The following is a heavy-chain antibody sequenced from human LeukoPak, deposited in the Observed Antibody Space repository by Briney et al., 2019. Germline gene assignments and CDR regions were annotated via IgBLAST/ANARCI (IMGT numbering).Heavy chain of an antibody. CDR2: ISSSRSYI. J-gene: IGHJ4*02. Sequence: GGSLRLSCAASGFTFSSYTMNWVRQAPGKGLEWVSSISSSRSYIDYADSVKGRFTISRDNAKNSLHLQMNSLRAEDTAVYYCAAGKWLGHYWGQGTLVTVSS. CDR3: AAGKWLGHY. V-gene: IGHV3-21*01. CDR1: GFTFSSYT. D-gene: IGHD5-12*01.